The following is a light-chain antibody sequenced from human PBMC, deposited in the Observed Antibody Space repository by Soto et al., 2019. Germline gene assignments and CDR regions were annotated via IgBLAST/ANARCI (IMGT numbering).Light chain of an antibody. CDR1: QSISSY. J-gene: IGKJ1*01. CDR2: AAS. CDR3: QQSYSAPRT. Sequence: DIQMTQSPSSLSXXXXXXXXXXXXASQSISSYLNWYQQKPGKAPKLPIYAASSLQSGVPSRFSGSGSGTDFTLTINSLQPEDFATYYCQQSYSAPRTFGQGTKVDTK. V-gene: IGKV1-39*01.